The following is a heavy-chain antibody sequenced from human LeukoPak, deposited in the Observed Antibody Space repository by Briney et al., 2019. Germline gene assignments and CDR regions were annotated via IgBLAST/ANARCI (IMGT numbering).Heavy chain of an antibody. CDR3: ASAYIAAAGTFGY. D-gene: IGHD6-13*01. V-gene: IGHV5-51*01. Sequence: GESLKISCRGSGYSFTSYWIGWVRQMPGKGLEWMGIIYPGDSDTRYSPSFQGQVTISADESISTAYLQWSSLKASDTAMYYCASAYIAAAGTFGYWGQGTLVTVSS. CDR1: GYSFTSYW. J-gene: IGHJ4*02. CDR2: IYPGDSDT.